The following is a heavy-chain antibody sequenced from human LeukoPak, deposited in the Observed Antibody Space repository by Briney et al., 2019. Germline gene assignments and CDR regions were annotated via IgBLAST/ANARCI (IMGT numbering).Heavy chain of an antibody. Sequence: ASVKVSCTASGYNFNSYGIGWVRQAPRQGLEWMGWITAGNGNTNYAQTVQGRVTMTTDTSTSTAYMELRSLRSDDTAVYFCARDLARGYSYGYNAFDIWGQGTMVTVSS. D-gene: IGHD5-18*01. CDR3: ARDLARGYSYGYNAFDI. CDR1: GYNFNSYG. V-gene: IGHV1-18*01. CDR2: ITAGNGNT. J-gene: IGHJ3*02.